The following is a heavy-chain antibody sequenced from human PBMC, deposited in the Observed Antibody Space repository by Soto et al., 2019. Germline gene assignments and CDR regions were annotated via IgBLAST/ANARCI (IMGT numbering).Heavy chain of an antibody. J-gene: IGHJ6*02. CDR2: IIPIFGTP. CDR3: ARVDVTGRLNYYYYGMDV. CDR1: GGTFSRNV. V-gene: IGHV1-69*06. D-gene: IGHD2-21*02. Sequence: ASVKVSCKTSGGTFSRNVITWVRQAPGQGLEWMGGIIPIFGTPNYAQIFQGRVTITADTSTSTAYMELSSLTSEDTAVYYCARVDVTGRLNYYYYGMDVWGQGTTVTVSS.